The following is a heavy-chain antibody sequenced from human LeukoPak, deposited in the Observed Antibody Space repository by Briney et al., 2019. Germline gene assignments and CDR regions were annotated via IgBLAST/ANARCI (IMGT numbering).Heavy chain of an antibody. J-gene: IGHJ4*02. CDR1: GFTVSSNY. Sequence: PGGSLRLSCAASGFTVSSNYMSWVRQAPGKGLEWVSVIYSGGSTYYADSVKGRFTISRDNSKNTLYLQMNSLRAEDTAVYYCARDHIVGASNFDSWGRGTLVTVST. CDR2: IYSGGST. CDR3: ARDHIVGASNFDS. V-gene: IGHV3-66*01. D-gene: IGHD1-26*01.